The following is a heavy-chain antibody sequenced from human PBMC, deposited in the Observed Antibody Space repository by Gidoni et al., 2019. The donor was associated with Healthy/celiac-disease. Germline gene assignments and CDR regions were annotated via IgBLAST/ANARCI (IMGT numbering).Heavy chain of an antibody. J-gene: IGHJ2*01. Sequence: QVQLQESGPGLVKPSQTLSLTCTVSGGSISRGSYYWSWIRQPAGKGLEWIGRIYTSGSTNYNPSLKSRVTISVDTSKNQFSLKLSSVTAADTAVYYCARDAYYDFWSGYPPYWYFDLWGRGTLVTVSS. CDR1: GGSISRGSYY. CDR3: ARDAYYDFWSGYPPYWYFDL. CDR2: IYTSGST. V-gene: IGHV4-61*02. D-gene: IGHD3-3*01.